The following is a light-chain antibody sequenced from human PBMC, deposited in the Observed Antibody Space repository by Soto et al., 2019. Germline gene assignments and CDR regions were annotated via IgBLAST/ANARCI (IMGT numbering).Light chain of an antibody. V-gene: IGKV3-20*01. Sequence: EIVLTQSPGTLSLSPGERATLYCRARQRFSSSSLAWYHQKPGQAPRLLIYGVSSRATGIPDRFSGSGSRPDFTLTITRLEPEDIAVYYCQQYGTSPYTFGQRNK. CDR1: QRFSSSS. CDR2: GVS. J-gene: IGKJ2*01. CDR3: QQYGTSPYT.